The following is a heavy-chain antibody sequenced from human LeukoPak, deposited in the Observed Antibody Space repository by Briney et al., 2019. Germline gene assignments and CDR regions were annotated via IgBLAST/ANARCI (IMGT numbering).Heavy chain of an antibody. V-gene: IGHV1-69*05. D-gene: IGHD5-24*01. CDR1: GGTFSSYA. CDR2: IIPIFGTA. CDR3: AREAEMAVEAFDI. Sequence: SVKVSCKASGGTFSSYAISWVRQAPGQGVEWMGGIIPIFGTANYAQKFQGRVTITTDESTSTAYMELSSLRSEDTAVYYSAREAEMAVEAFDIWGQGTMVTVSS. J-gene: IGHJ3*02.